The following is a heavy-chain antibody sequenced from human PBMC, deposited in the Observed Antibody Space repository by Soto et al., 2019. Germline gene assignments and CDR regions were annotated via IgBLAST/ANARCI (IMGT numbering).Heavy chain of an antibody. Sequence: PGESLKISCKGSGHIFSNYWIGWVRQMPGKGLEWMGIIYPGDSDTRYSPSFQGQVTITVDKSISTAYMELSRLRSDDTAVYYCARVTGEWLRLPLGYWGQGTLVTVSS. J-gene: IGHJ4*02. V-gene: IGHV5-51*01. CDR3: ARVTGEWLRLPLGY. CDR1: GHIFSNYW. D-gene: IGHD5-12*01. CDR2: IYPGDSDT.